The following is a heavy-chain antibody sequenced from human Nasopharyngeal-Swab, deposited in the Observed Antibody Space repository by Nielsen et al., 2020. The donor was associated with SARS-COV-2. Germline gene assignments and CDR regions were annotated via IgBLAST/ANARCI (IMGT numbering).Heavy chain of an antibody. V-gene: IGHV3-23*01. CDR1: GFTFSPKA. D-gene: IGHD3-3*01. Sequence: GASLKISCVASGFTFSPKARSGARQAPGKGREWVSAISGSGGYTFYADSVKGRFTISRDNSKNTLYLQMNSLRAEDTAVYYCAKERTIFGVVIPSYDYWGQGTLVTVSS. J-gene: IGHJ4*02. CDR2: ISGSGGYT. CDR3: AKERTIFGVVIPSYDY.